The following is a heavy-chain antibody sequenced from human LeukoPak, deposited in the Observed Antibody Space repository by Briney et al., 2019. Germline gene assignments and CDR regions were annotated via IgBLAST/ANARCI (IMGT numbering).Heavy chain of an antibody. CDR1: GFPFSGYG. CDR2: AYGDGSSQ. Sequence: PGGSLRLSCAASGFPFSGYGMHWVRQAPGKGLEWVAVAYGDGSSQYYADSVKGRFTISRDNSKNTLYLQLNSLRAEDTAVYYCVQLANYYYYGMDVWGQGTTVTVSS. J-gene: IGHJ6*02. V-gene: IGHV3-33*01. D-gene: IGHD5-18*01. CDR3: VQLANYYYYGMDV.